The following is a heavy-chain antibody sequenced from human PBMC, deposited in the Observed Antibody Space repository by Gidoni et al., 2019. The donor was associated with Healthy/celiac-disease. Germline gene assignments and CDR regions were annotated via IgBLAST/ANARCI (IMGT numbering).Heavy chain of an antibody. V-gene: IGHV5-10-1*03. Sequence: DVQLVQFGAEVKKPGESLRISCKGSGYSFTSHWISWVRQMPGKGLEWMGRIDPSDSCTNYSPSFQGHVTISADKSISTAYLQWSSLKASDTAMYYCAGPYYYGSGSSYWYFDLWGRGTLVTVSS. CDR3: AGPYYYGSGSSYWYFDL. J-gene: IGHJ2*01. CDR2: IDPSDSCT. CDR1: GYSFTSHW. D-gene: IGHD3-10*01.